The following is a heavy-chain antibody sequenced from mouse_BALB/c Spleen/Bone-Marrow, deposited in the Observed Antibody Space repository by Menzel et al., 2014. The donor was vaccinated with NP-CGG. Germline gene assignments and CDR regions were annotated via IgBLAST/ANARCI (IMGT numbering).Heavy chain of an antibody. J-gene: IGHJ3*01. D-gene: IGHD2-4*01. CDR1: GFTFNNYG. CDR3: ARHAYYDQTEVSFVY. Sequence: EVQVVESGGGLVKSGGSLKLSCAASGFTFNNYGMSWVRQTPEKRLEWVATISGGGSYTFYPDSVKGRFTISRDNAKNDLYLQLSSLRSEDTALYYCARHAYYDQTEVSFVYWGQGTLVTASA. CDR2: ISGGGSYT. V-gene: IGHV5-9-2*01.